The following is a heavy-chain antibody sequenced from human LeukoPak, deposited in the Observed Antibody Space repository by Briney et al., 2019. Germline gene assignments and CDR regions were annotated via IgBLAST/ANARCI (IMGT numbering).Heavy chain of an antibody. CDR3: ARQGGLGSYATGSWFDP. CDR1: GFTFSSYG. Sequence: GGSLRLSGAASGFTFSSYGMHWVRQAPGKGLEWVAVIWYDGSNKYYADSVKGRFTISRDNSKNTLYLQMNSLRAEDTAVYYCARQGGLGSYATGSWFDPWGQGTLVTVSS. CDR2: IWYDGSNK. D-gene: IGHD1-26*01. V-gene: IGHV3-33*01. J-gene: IGHJ5*02.